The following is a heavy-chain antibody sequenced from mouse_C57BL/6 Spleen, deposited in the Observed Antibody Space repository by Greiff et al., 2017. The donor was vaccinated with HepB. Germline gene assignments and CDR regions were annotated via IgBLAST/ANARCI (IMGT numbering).Heavy chain of an antibody. CDR3: ARKEGKRYYFDY. CDR1: GYTFTSYW. Sequence: VQLQQSGAELVKPGASVKMSCKASGYTFTSYWITWVKQRPGQGLEWIGDIYPGSGSTNYNEKFKSKATLTVDTSSSTAYMQLSSLTSEDSAVYYCARKEGKRYYFDYWGQGTTLTVSS. V-gene: IGHV1-55*01. J-gene: IGHJ2*01. CDR2: IYPGSGST. D-gene: IGHD1-1*01.